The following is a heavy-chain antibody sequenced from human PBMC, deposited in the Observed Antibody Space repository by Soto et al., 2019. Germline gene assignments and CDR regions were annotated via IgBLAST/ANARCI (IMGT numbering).Heavy chain of an antibody. V-gene: IGHV1-8*01. D-gene: IGHD3-3*01. CDR2: MNPNSGNT. J-gene: IGHJ6*03. CDR3: ARGGGITIFGVVILGPLDYNYYYMDV. Sequence: ASVKVSCKASGYTFTSYDINWVRQATGQGLEWMGWMNPNSGNTGHAQKFQGRVTMTRNTSISTAYMELSSLRSEDTAVYYCARGGGITIFGVVILGPLDYNYYYMDVWGKGTTVTVSS. CDR1: GYTFTSYD.